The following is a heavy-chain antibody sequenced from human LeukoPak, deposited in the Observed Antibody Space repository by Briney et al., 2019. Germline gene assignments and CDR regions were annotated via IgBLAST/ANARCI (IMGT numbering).Heavy chain of an antibody. CDR2: INHSGST. V-gene: IGHV4-34*01. J-gene: IGHJ4*02. Sequence: SETLSLTCAVYGGSFSGYYWSWIRQPPGKGLEWIGEINHSGSTNYNPSLKSRVTISVDTSKNQFSLKLSSVTAADTAVYYCASAQQYYYGPTYWGQGTLVTVSS. CDR1: GGSFSGYY. CDR3: ASAQQYYYGPTY. D-gene: IGHD3-10*01.